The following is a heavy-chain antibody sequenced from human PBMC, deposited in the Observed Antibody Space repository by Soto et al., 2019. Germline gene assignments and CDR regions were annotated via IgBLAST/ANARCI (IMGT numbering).Heavy chain of an antibody. CDR3: TRDASRDSSARGWFDP. CDR1: GFTFNMYW. CDR2: IYNDGTYA. J-gene: IGHJ5*02. Sequence: PGGSLRLSCAGSGFTFNMYWMHWVRQVPGKGPVWVARIYNDGTYADYADSVKGRFTISRDNAKDTLYLQMNDLRAEDSAVYYCTRDASRDSSARGWFDPWGPGTLVTVSS. D-gene: IGHD6-13*01. V-gene: IGHV3-74*01.